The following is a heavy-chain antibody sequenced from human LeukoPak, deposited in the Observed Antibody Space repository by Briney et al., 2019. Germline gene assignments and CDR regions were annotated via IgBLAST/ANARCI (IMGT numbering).Heavy chain of an antibody. D-gene: IGHD3-16*01. CDR2: ISSSSSYI. Sequence: GGSLRLSCAASGFXFNTYSINWVRQAPGEGLEWVSVISSSSSYIYYADSLKGRYTISRDNAKNSLYLQMNTLGAEDTGVYYCARGRGGYYFDYWGQGTLVTVSS. J-gene: IGHJ4*02. CDR3: ARGRGGYYFDY. V-gene: IGHV3-21*01. CDR1: GFXFNTYS.